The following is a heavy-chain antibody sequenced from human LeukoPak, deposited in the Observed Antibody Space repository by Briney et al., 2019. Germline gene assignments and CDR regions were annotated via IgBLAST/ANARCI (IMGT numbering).Heavy chain of an antibody. Sequence: PSETLSLTCTVSGGSIGSYYWTWIRQTPNKGLEWVGYIHHTGSTNYNPSLKSRVTMPLDTSKNQFSLKLSPVTAADTAVYYCARGYSYGLWFDPWGQGTLVTVSS. CDR3: ARGYSYGLWFDP. CDR2: IHHTGST. CDR1: GGSIGSYY. V-gene: IGHV4-59*01. D-gene: IGHD5-18*01. J-gene: IGHJ5*02.